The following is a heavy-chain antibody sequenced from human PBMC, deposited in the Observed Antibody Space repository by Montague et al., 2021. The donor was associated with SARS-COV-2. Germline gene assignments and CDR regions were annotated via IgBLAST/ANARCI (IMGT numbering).Heavy chain of an antibody. Sequence: SETLSLTCAVSGGSITGFSWSWVRQPAGKGLEWIGRVTTSGTTSYSPSLRSRVTMSVDKSKNQFSLNLNSVTAADTAIYYCARTPTRPLSLDSWGQGTLVTVSS. D-gene: IGHD6-6*01. V-gene: IGHV4-4*07. CDR3: ARTPTRPLSLDS. CDR1: GGSITGFS. J-gene: IGHJ4*02. CDR2: VTTSGTT.